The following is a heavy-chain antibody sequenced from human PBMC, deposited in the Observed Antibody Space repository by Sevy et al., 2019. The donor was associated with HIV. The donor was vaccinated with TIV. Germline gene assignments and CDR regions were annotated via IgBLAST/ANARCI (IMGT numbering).Heavy chain of an antibody. J-gene: IGHJ4*02. D-gene: IGHD6-13*01. V-gene: IGHV3-7*01. CDR3: ARDVPGIASIAAAGFDY. Sequence: GGSLRLSCAASGFTFSSYWMSWVRQAPGKGLEWVANIKQVGSENYHVDSVKGRFTISRDNAKNSLYLQMNSLRAEDTAVYYCARDVPGIASIAAAGFDYWGQGTLVSVSS. CDR2: IKQVGSEN. CDR1: GFTFSSYW.